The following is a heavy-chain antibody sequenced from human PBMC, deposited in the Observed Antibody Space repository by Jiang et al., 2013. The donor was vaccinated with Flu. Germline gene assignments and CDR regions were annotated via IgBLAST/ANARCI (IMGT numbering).Heavy chain of an antibody. J-gene: IGHJ6*02. CDR2: ISWNSGSI. CDR1: GFTFDDYA. V-gene: IGHV3-9*01. Sequence: GFTFDDYAMHWVRQAPGKGLEWVSGISWNSGSIGYADSVKGRFTISRDNAKNSLYLQMNSLRAEDTALYYCAKDAKAGYYYGMDVWGQGTTVTVSS. CDR3: AKDAKAGYYYGMDV.